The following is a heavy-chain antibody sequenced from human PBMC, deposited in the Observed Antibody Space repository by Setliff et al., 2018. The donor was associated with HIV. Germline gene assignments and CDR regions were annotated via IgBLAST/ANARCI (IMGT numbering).Heavy chain of an antibody. CDR2: ISSSSSSI. V-gene: IGHV3-48*01. CDR1: GFSFRSYA. CDR3: ATDSPSFY. J-gene: IGHJ4*02. Sequence: PGESLKISCAASGFSFRSYAVSWVRQAPGKGLEWISCISSSSSSIYYADSVKGRFTISRDNAKNSLYLQMKSLRAEDTALYYCATDSPSFYWGQGTLVTVSS. D-gene: IGHD2-2*01.